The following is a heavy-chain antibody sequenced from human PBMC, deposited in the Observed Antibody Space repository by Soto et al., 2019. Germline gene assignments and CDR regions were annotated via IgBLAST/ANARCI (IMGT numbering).Heavy chain of an antibody. J-gene: IGHJ4*02. CDR1: GFSFSSYA. CDR3: ARGWNAF. CDR2: ISGSGSPT. D-gene: IGHD1-1*01. V-gene: IGHV3-23*01. Sequence: GGSLRLSCAASGFSFSSYAMTWVRQAPGRGLEWVSAISGSGSPTYYADSVKGRFTISRDTSKNTVYLQMNSLRADDTAVYYCARGWNAFWGQGTLVTVSS.